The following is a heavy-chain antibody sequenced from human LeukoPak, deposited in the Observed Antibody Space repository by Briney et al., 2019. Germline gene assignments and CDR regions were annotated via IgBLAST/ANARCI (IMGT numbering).Heavy chain of an antibody. D-gene: IGHD6-13*01. CDR3: AIGSSSWYTSYYYYMDV. CDR1: GYIFSNYG. CDR2: INTNTGNP. J-gene: IGHJ6*03. V-gene: IGHV7-4-1*02. Sequence: ASVKVSCKTSGYIFSNYGITWVRQAPGQGLEWMGWINTNTGNPTYAQGFTGRFVFSLDTSVSTAYLQISSLKAEDTAVYYCAIGSSSWYTSYYYYMDVWGKGTTVTVSS.